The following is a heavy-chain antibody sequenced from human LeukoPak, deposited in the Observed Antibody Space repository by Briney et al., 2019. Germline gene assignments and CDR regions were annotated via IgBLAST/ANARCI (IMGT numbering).Heavy chain of an antibody. Sequence: GGSLRLSCAASGFTFSSYGMHWVRQAPGKGLEWVSAISGSGGSTYYADSVKGRFTISRDNSKNTLYLQVNSLRAEDTAVYYCAKDPLVRGATYDFWGQGTLVTVSS. CDR3: AKDPLVRGATYDF. D-gene: IGHD3-10*01. CDR1: GFTFSSYG. V-gene: IGHV3-23*01. J-gene: IGHJ4*02. CDR2: ISGSGGST.